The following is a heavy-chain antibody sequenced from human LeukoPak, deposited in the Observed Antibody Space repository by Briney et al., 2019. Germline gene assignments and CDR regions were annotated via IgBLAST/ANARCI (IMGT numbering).Heavy chain of an antibody. CDR3: AKGLVPAAIRVVDY. V-gene: IGHV3-23*01. Sequence: PGGSLRLSCAASGFTFSSYAMSWVRQAPGKGLEWVSAISASGGSTYYADSVKGRFTISRDNSQNTLYLQVSSLRAEDTAVYYRAKGLVPAAIRVVDYWGQGTLVTVSS. CDR1: GFTFSSYA. D-gene: IGHD2-2*01. J-gene: IGHJ4*02. CDR2: ISASGGST.